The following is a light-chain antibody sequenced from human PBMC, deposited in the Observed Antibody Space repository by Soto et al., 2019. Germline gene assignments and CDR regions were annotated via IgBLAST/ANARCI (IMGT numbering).Light chain of an antibody. CDR3: QQYNSYSIT. Sequence: DIQMTQSPSTLSASVGDRVTITCRASQSVSTYLAWYQQKQGKAHNXLIYEASSLESGVPSRFSGSGSGTELTITISSLQPDDFETYYCQQYNSYSITFGQGTRLEIK. CDR2: EAS. J-gene: IGKJ5*01. CDR1: QSVSTY. V-gene: IGKV1-5*03.